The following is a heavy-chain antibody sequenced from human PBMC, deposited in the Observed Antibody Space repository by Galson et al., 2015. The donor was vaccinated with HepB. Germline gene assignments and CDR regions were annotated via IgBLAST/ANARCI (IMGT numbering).Heavy chain of an antibody. CDR1: GSGFTDYW. CDR3: ARHMSYGMDV. J-gene: IGHJ6*02. Sequence: QSGAEVKKPGESLSISCQGSGSGFTDYWISWVRQMPGKGLEWMGRVDPSDSYTEYSPSFHGHVTMSTDKSISTAYLQWSSLKASDTAMYYCARHMSYGMDVWGQGTTVTVSS. CDR2: VDPSDSYT. V-gene: IGHV5-10-1*01.